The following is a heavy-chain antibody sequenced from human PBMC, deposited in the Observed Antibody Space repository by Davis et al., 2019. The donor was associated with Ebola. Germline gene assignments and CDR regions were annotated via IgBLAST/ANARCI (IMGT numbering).Heavy chain of an antibody. CDR3: ARGDYYYGMDV. Sequence: MPSETLSLTCAVSGGSISSSNWWRWLRRPPGKGLEWIGEIYHSGSTNYNPSLKSRVTISVDKSKNQFSLKLSSVTAADTAVYYCARGDYYYGMDVWGQGTTVTVSS. CDR1: GGSISSSNW. V-gene: IGHV4-4*02. J-gene: IGHJ6*02. CDR2: IYHSGST.